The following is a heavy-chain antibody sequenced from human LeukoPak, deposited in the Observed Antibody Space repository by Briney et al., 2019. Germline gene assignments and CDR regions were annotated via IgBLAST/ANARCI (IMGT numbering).Heavy chain of an antibody. CDR2: INKDGSEK. CDR1: RFTFSDYW. V-gene: IGHV3-7*01. J-gene: IGHJ4*02. Sequence: PGGSLRLSCAVSRFTFSDYWMRWVRQAPGKGLEWVAAINKDGSEKQYVDSVKGRFTISRDNAKNSVYLQMTSLGAEDTAVYYCATYTQYFGAPGGADYWGLGALVTVSS. D-gene: IGHD2-8*02. CDR3: ATYTQYFGAPGGADY.